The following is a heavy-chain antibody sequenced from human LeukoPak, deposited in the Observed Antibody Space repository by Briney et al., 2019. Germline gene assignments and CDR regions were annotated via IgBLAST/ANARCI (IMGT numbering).Heavy chain of an antibody. D-gene: IGHD5-12*01. CDR1: GFTVSNNY. CDR2: IYFAGSA. Sequence: GGSLRLCCAASGFTVSNNYMTWVRQAPGKGLEWVSVIYFAGSAYYADSVKGRFTISRDDSKNTVYLQMDILSADDTAVYYCAGSLGYSSDSYYYGMDVWGQGTTVIVSS. V-gene: IGHV3-66*01. J-gene: IGHJ6*02. CDR3: AGSLGYSSDSYYYGMDV.